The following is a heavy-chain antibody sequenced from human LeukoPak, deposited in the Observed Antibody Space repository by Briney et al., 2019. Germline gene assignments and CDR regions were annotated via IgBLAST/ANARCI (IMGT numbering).Heavy chain of an antibody. V-gene: IGHV3-23*01. Sequence: GGSLRLSCAASGFTFSSYAMSWVRQAPGKGLEWVSAISGSGGSTYYADSVKGRFTISRDNSKNTLYLQMNSLRPEDTAVYYCARDSPTKYCSSTSCYRVDFDYWGQGTLVTVSS. D-gene: IGHD2-2*01. CDR1: GFTFSSYA. J-gene: IGHJ4*02. CDR2: ISGSGGST. CDR3: ARDSPTKYCSSTSCYRVDFDY.